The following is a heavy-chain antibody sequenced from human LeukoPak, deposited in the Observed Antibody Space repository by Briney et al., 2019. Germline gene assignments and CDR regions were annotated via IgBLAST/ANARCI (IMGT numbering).Heavy chain of an antibody. CDR1: GFTFSSYA. CDR3: AKSRGVLRFLERSTGGPFDY. J-gene: IGHJ4*02. V-gene: IGHV3-23*01. Sequence: GGSLRLSCAASGFTFSSYAMSWVRQAPGKGLEWVSAISGSAGSTYYADSVKGRFTISRDNSKNTLYLQMNSLRAEDTAVYYCAKSRGVLRFLERSTGGPFDYWGQGTLVTVSS. D-gene: IGHD3-3*01. CDR2: ISGSAGST.